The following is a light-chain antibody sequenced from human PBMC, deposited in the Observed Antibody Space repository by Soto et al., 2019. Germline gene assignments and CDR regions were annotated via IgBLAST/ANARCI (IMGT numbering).Light chain of an antibody. V-gene: IGKV3-11*01. CDR3: QQRSNWPLSFT. CDR2: DAS. J-gene: IGKJ3*01. CDR1: QSVNNN. Sequence: EIVLTQSPATLSLSPGERATLSCRASQSVNNNLAWYQQKPGQAPRLLIYDASNRATGIPARFSGSGSGTDFTLTISSLEPEDVAVYYCQQRSNWPLSFTFGPGTKVDIK.